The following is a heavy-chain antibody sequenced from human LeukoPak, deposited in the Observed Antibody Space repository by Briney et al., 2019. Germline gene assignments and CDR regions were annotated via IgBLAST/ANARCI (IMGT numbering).Heavy chain of an antibody. CDR2: INHSGST. J-gene: IGHJ1*01. CDR3: ARVSSRNYYGSGSYYKGRYFQH. Sequence: SETLSLTCAVYGASFSGYYWSWIRQPPGKGLEWIGEINHSGSTNYNPSLKSRVTISVDTSKNQFSLKLSSVTAADTAVYYCARVSSRNYYGSGSYYKGRYFQHWGQGTLVTVSS. D-gene: IGHD3-10*01. CDR1: GASFSGYY. V-gene: IGHV4-34*01.